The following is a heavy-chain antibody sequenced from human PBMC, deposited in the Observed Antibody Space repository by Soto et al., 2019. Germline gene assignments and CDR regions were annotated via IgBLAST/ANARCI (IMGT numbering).Heavy chain of an antibody. Sequence: SETLSLTCTVSGGSISSYYWSWIRQPPGKGLEWIGYIYYSGSTNYNPSLKSRVTISVDTSKNQFSLKLSSVTAADTAVYYCARHPLSSSWYSGNWFDPWGQGTLVTVSS. D-gene: IGHD6-13*01. CDR1: GGSISSYY. CDR3: ARHPLSSSWYSGNWFDP. CDR2: IYYSGST. J-gene: IGHJ5*02. V-gene: IGHV4-59*08.